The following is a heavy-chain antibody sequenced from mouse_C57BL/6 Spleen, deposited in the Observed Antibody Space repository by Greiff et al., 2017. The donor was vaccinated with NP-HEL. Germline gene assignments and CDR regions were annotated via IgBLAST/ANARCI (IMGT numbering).Heavy chain of an antibody. CDR3: ARGGGFYYGSSYDAMDY. CDR1: GYTFTSYW. J-gene: IGHJ4*01. D-gene: IGHD1-1*01. V-gene: IGHV1-55*01. CDR2: IYPGSGST. Sequence: QVQLQQSGAELVKPGASVKLSCKASGYTFTSYWITWVKQRPGQGLEWIGDIYPGSGSTNYNEKFKSKATLTVDTSSSTAYMQLSSLTSEDSAVYYCARGGGFYYGSSYDAMDYWGQGTSVTVSS.